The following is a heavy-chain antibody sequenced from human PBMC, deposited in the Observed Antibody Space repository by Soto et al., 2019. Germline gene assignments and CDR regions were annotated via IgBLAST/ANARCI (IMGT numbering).Heavy chain of an antibody. D-gene: IGHD3-10*01. V-gene: IGHV3-33*01. J-gene: IGHJ5*02. CDR1: GFTFSSYG. CDR3: ARDQGIGFGELSSNWFDP. Sequence: GGSLRLSCAASGFTFSSYGMHWVRQAPGKGLEWVAVIWYDGSNKYYADSVKGRFTISRDNSKNTLYLQMNSLRAEDTAVYYCARDQGIGFGELSSNWFDPWGQGTLVTVSS. CDR2: IWYDGSNK.